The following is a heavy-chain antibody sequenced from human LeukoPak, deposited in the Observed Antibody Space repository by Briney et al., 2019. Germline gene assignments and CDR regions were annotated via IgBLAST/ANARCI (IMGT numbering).Heavy chain of an antibody. CDR1: GFTFSSYS. Sequence: PGGSLRLSCAASGFTFSSYSMDWVRQAPGKGLEWVSYISSSSSSIYYADSVKGQFTISRDNAKNSLYLQMNSLRAEDTAVYYCARGHGSGSYYPDYWGQGTLVTVSS. CDR3: ARGHGSGSYYPDY. CDR2: ISSSSSSI. J-gene: IGHJ4*02. V-gene: IGHV3-48*01. D-gene: IGHD3-10*01.